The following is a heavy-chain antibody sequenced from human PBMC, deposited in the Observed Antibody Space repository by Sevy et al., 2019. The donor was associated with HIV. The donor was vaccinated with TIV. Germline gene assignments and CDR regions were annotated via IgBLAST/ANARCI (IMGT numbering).Heavy chain of an antibody. D-gene: IGHD2-15*01. CDR3: ARDSEDNRVDY. V-gene: IGHV1-2*05. CDR1: GYTFTDYH. Sequence: ASVKVSCKASGYTFTDYHIYWVRQAPGQGLEWVGRINPNSGGTNYSQRFQGSVTMTRDTSTAYMDLSRLTYDDTGIYYCARDSEDNRVDYWGEGTLVTVSS. J-gene: IGHJ4*02. CDR2: INPNSGGT.